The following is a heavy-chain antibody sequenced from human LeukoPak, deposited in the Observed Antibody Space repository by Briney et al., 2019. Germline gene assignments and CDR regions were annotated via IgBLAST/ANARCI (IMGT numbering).Heavy chain of an antibody. V-gene: IGHV3-23*01. CDR2: VSSGGGTT. Sequence: PGGSLRLSCVASGFTFSSYAMSWVRQAPGKGLEWVSSVSSGGGTTYYADSVTGRFTISRDNSNNTLYLQMNSLRAEDTAVYYCAKPRGLAIVGAHFDYWGQGTLVTVSS. D-gene: IGHD1-26*01. CDR1: GFTFSSYA. CDR3: AKPRGLAIVGAHFDY. J-gene: IGHJ4*02.